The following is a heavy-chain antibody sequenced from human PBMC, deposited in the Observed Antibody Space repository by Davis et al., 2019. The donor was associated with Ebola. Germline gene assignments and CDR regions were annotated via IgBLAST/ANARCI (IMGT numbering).Heavy chain of an antibody. D-gene: IGHD3-3*01. CDR2: VSASGSFT. CDR3: ASPRITIFGVVKNDVDY. Sequence: GESLKISCAASGFTFSNCAMSWVRQAPGKGLEWVSTVSASGSFTYYVDSVKGRFTISRDNSKNALYLQMNSLRVEDTAVYFCASPRITIFGVVKNDVDYWGQGALVTVSS. CDR1: GFTFSNCA. J-gene: IGHJ4*02. V-gene: IGHV3-23*01.